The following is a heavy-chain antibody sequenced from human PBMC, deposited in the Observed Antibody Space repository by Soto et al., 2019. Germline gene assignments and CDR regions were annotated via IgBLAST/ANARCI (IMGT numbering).Heavy chain of an antibody. D-gene: IGHD6-13*01. Sequence: EVQLVESGGGLVKPGGSLRLSCSASGFTFSNAWMSWVRQAPGKGLEWVGRIKSKTDGGTTDYAAPVKGRFTISRDDSKTTLCMQMNSLKTEDTAMYYCTTGRIPAAGYGLDIWGHWTMVTVSS. CDR3: TTGRIPAAGYGLDI. CDR1: GFTFSNAW. J-gene: IGHJ3*02. V-gene: IGHV3-15*01. CDR2: IKSKTDGGTT.